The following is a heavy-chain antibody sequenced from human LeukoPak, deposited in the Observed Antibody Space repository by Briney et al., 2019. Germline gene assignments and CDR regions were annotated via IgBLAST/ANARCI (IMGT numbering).Heavy chain of an antibody. CDR3: ARHGYEVHYYDSSGYYYPFDY. CDR1: GGSISSSSYY. Sequence: PSETLSLTCTVSGGSISSSSYYWGWIRQPPGKGLEWIGSIYYSGSTYYNPSLKSRVTISVDTSKNQFSLKLSSVTAADTAVYYCARHGYEVHYYDSSGYYYPFDYWGQGTLVTVSS. V-gene: IGHV4-39*01. J-gene: IGHJ4*02. D-gene: IGHD3-22*01. CDR2: IYYSGST.